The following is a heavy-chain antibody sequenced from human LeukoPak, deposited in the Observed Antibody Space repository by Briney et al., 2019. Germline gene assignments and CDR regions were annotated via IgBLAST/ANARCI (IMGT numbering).Heavy chain of an antibody. CDR2: INHSGST. CDR1: GGSFSGYY. D-gene: IGHD3-10*01. CDR3: ARAALNRQTNNYGWGNHGGYFDY. V-gene: IGHV4-34*01. Sequence: SETLSLTCAVYGGSFSGYYWSWIRQPPGKGREGIGEINHSGSTNYNPSLKSRVTISVDTSKNQFSQKLSSVTAADTAVYYCARAALNRQTNNYGWGNHGGYFDYWGEGTLVTASS. J-gene: IGHJ4*02.